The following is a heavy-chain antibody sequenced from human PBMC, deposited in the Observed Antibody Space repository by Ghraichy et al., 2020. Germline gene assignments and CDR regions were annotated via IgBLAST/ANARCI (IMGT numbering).Heavy chain of an antibody. Sequence: LTCAASGFTFSDYYMSWIRQAPGKGLEWVSYISSSGSTIYYADSVKGRFTISRDNAKNSLYLQMNSLRAEDTAVYYCARDLRYYYGSGSYFTPYYYYGMDVWGQGTTVTVSS. D-gene: IGHD3-10*01. V-gene: IGHV3-11*01. CDR2: ISSSGSTI. J-gene: IGHJ6*02. CDR1: GFTFSDYY. CDR3: ARDLRYYYGSGSYFTPYYYYGMDV.